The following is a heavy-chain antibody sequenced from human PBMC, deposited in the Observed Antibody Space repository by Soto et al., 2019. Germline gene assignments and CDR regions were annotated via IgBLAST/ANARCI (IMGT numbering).Heavy chain of an antibody. D-gene: IGHD6-6*01. V-gene: IGHV4-30-2*01. J-gene: IGHJ4*02. CDR3: ARGAALVDY. Sequence: QLQLQESGSGRVKPSQTLSLTCAVSGGSISSGGYSWSWIRQPPGKGLECIGYISHSGSTYYNPSLMCRVSISVDWSTKQFTLKLSSGTAADTSGRYCARGAALVDYWGQGTQGTRSS. CDR2: ISHSGST. CDR1: GGSISSGGYS.